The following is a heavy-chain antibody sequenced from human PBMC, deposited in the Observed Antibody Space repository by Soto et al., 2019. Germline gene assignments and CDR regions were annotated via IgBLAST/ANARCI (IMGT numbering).Heavy chain of an antibody. Sequence: PEEPQGLTCTVSGCSIKSYNCNWGWISQPPGKGLEWIGSTSYSGRTYYNPSLKSRVTISVDTSRTQFSLKLTSVTAADTAIYYCARLAMTTVTNNWFDPWGQGTQVTVSS. CDR2: TSYSGRT. CDR1: GCSIKSYNCN. V-gene: IGHV4-39*01. J-gene: IGHJ5*02. D-gene: IGHD4-4*01. CDR3: ARLAMTTVTNNWFDP.